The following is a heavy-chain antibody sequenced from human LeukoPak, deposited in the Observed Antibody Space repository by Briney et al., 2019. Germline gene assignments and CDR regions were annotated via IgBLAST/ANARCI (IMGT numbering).Heavy chain of an antibody. D-gene: IGHD3-10*01. J-gene: IGHJ6*04. CDR3: ARVGTMVRGVLYYYYYGMDV. CDR2: IYYSGST. Sequence: PSETLSLTCTVSGGSISSGDYYWSWIRQPPGKGLEGIGYIYYSGSTYYNPSLKSRVTISVDTSKNQFSLKLSSVTAADTAVYYCARVGTMVRGVLYYYYYGMDVWGKGTTVTVSS. CDR1: GGSISSGDYY. V-gene: IGHV4-30-4*01.